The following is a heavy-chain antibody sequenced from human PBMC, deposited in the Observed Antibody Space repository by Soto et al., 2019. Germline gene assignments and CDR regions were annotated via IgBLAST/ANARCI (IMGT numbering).Heavy chain of an antibody. J-gene: IGHJ5*02. CDR3: ARHMVNFEQQLKNWFDP. V-gene: IGHV4-39*01. D-gene: IGHD6-13*01. CDR1: GGSISSSSYY. CDR2: IYYSGST. Sequence: TSETLSLTCTVSGGSISSSSYYWGWIRQPPGKGLEWIGSIYYSGSTYYNPSLKSRVTISVDTSKNQFSLKLSSVTAADTAVYYCARHMVNFEQQLKNWFDPWGQGTLVTVSS.